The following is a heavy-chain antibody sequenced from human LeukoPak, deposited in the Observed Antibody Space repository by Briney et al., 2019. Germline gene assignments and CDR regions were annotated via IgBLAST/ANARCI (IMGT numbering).Heavy chain of an antibody. V-gene: IGHV1-2*02. CDR1: GYTFTGYY. J-gene: IGHJ3*02. CDR2: INPNSGGT. Sequence: ASVRVSCKASGYTFTGYYMHWVRQAPGQGHEWMGWINPNSGGTNYAQKFQGRVTMTRDTSISTAYMELSRLRSDDTAVYYCASPGMTAAGTNAFDIWGQGTMVTVSS. CDR3: ASPGMTAAGTNAFDI. D-gene: IGHD6-13*01.